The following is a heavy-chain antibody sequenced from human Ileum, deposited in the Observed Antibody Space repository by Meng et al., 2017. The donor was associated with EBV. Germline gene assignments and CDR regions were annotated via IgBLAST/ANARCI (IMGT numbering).Heavy chain of an antibody. CDR2: IYYDDYQ. J-gene: IGHJ4*02. Sequence: ITLNQSGPTLVNPTQPLTLTGSFSGFSLSTNGVGVGWIRQPPGKALEWLALIYYDDYQRYIPSLKTRLTITRVTSKSQVVLAMTNMDPVDTATYYCAHKPSGEDFFDYWGQGTLVTVSS. CDR1: GFSLSTNGVG. CDR3: AHKPSGEDFFDY. V-gene: IGHV2-5*02. D-gene: IGHD3-16*01.